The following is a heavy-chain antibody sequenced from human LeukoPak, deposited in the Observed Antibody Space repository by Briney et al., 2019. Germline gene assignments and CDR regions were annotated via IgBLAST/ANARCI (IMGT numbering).Heavy chain of an antibody. J-gene: IGHJ5*02. D-gene: IGHD6-19*01. CDR2: IYYSGST. CDR3: ARVSSGWYNWFDP. CDR1: GGSISSYY. Sequence: SETLSLTCTVAGGSISSYYWSWIRQPPGKGLEWIGYIYYSGSTNYNPSLKSRVTISVDTSKNQFSLKLSSVTAADTAVYYCARVSSGWYNWFDPWGQGTLVTVSS. V-gene: IGHV4-59*01.